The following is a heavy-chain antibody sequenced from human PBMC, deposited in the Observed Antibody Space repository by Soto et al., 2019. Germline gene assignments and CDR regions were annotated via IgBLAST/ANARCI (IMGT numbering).Heavy chain of an antibody. J-gene: IGHJ4*02. Sequence: QVQLQESGPGLVKPSQTLTLTCTVSGGSIISGSFYWSWIRQHPGKGLEWIGPISDSGSSYYNPSLESRVTISVDTSTIQFSLKLSAVTAADTAVYFCARTTFYDIFTAYYSLFDYWGQGTLVTVSS. CDR1: GGSIISGSFY. D-gene: IGHD3-9*01. CDR2: ISDSGSS. V-gene: IGHV4-31*03. CDR3: ARTTFYDIFTAYYSLFDY.